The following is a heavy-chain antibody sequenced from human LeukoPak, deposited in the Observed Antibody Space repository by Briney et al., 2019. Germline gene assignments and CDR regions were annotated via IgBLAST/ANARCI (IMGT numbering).Heavy chain of an antibody. CDR3: ARAIEGAYDL. J-gene: IGHJ4*02. V-gene: IGHV3-7*04. CDR1: GFTFSNYL. D-gene: IGHD5-12*01. Sequence: GGSLRLSCATSGFTFSNYLMTWVPQSPGKGLEWVANINRDGSDKYYMASVQGRFTISRDNATNSLSLQMNSLRAEDTTVYFCARAIEGAYDLWGQGTLVSVSS. CDR2: INRDGSDK.